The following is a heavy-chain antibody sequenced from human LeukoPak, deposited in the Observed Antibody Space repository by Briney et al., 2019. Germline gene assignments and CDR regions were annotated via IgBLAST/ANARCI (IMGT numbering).Heavy chain of an antibody. CDR1: GGSISSGSYY. D-gene: IGHD7-27*01. CDR2: IYTSGST. J-gene: IGHJ4*02. V-gene: IGHV4-61*02. Sequence: PSQTLSLTCTVSGGSISSGSYYWSWIRQPAGKGLEWIGRIYTSGSTNYNPSLKSRVTISVDTSKNQFSLKLSSVTAADTAVYYCARTTGDLYYSDYWGQGTLVTVSS. CDR3: ARTTGDLYYSDY.